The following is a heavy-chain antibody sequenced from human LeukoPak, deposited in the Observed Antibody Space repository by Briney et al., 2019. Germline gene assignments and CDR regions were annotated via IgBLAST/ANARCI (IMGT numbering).Heavy chain of an antibody. CDR1: GGSISSSSYY. V-gene: IGHV4-39*01. CDR3: TRESSSSPDS. J-gene: IGHJ5*01. CDR2: IYYSGST. Sequence: NPSEPLSLTCTVSGGSISSSSYYWGWVRQSPGKGLEWIGSIYYSGSTSYKPSLKSRLTISLDTSKNQFSLKVSSVTAADTAIYYCTRESSSSPDSWGQGTLVTVSS. D-gene: IGHD6-6*01.